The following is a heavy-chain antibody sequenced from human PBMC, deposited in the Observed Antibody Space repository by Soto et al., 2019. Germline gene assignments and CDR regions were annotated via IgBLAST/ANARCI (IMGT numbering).Heavy chain of an antibody. D-gene: IGHD1-26*01. CDR1: GFTVNNNY. J-gene: IGHJ4*02. Sequence: PGGSLRLSCAASGFTVNNNYMAWVRQAPGKGLEWVSVIYSDGNTYPAGSVRGRFTISRDNSKNTLYLQMNTLRAEDTAVYYCARAPSGNYYFDSWGQGTLVTVSS. V-gene: IGHV3-53*01. CDR2: IYSDGNT. CDR3: ARAPSGNYYFDS.